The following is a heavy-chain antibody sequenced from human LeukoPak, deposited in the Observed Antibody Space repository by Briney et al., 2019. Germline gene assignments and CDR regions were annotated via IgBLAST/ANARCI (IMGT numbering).Heavy chain of an antibody. D-gene: IGHD3-10*01. CDR1: GGSISSYY. CDR2: IYYSGST. J-gene: IGHJ4*02. Sequence: SETLSLTCTVSGGSISSYYWSWIRQPPGKGLDWIGYIYYSGSTNYNPSLKSRVTISVDTSKNQFSLKLSSVTAADTAVYYCARGLSYYYGSGRFDYWGQGTLVTVSS. V-gene: IGHV4-59*01. CDR3: ARGLSYYYGSGRFDY.